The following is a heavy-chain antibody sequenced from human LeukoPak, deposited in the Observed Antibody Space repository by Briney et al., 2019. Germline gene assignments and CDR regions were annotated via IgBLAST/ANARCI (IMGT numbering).Heavy chain of an antibody. J-gene: IGHJ3*02. V-gene: IGHV4-39*07. D-gene: IGHD3-10*01. CDR3: ARRRVRGVITVRGAFDI. CDR2: INHSGST. Sequence: PSETLSLTCTVSGGSISSSSYYWGWIRQPPGKGLEWIGEINHSGSTNYNPSLKSRVTISVDTSKNQFSLKLSSVTAADTAVYYCARRRVRGVITVRGAFDIWGQGTMVTVSS. CDR1: GGSISSSSYY.